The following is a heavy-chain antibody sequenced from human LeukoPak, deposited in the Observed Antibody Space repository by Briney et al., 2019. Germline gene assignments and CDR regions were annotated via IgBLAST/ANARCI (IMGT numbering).Heavy chain of an antibody. CDR1: GFTFSSYG. CDR3: AKDHSSSWPS. D-gene: IGHD6-13*01. J-gene: IGHJ5*02. CDR2: IRYDGSNK. Sequence: PGGSLRLSCAASGFTFSSYGMHWVRQAPGKGLGGVAFIRYDGSNKYYADSVKGRFTISRDNSKNTLYLQMNSLRAEDTAVYYCAKDHSSSWPSWGQGTLVTVSS. V-gene: IGHV3-30*02.